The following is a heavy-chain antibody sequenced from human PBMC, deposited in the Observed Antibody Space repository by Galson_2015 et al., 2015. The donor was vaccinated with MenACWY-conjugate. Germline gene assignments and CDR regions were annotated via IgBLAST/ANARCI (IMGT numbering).Heavy chain of an antibody. J-gene: IGHJ6*02. CDR2: ICAGGISI. D-gene: IGHD2-15*01. CDR3: VRGSIGWRGMDI. CDR1: GFVFSDYC. V-gene: IGHV3-74*03. Sequence: SLRLSCAASGFVFSDYCMHWVRQAPGKGLECVSRICAGGISIMYDDSVRGRFTISRDDAENTLYLQMDGLRADDTAVYFCVRGSIGWRGMDIWGQGTPVTVSS.